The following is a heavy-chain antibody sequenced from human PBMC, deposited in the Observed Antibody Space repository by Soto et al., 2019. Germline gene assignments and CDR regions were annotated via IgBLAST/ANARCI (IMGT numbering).Heavy chain of an antibody. D-gene: IGHD5-12*01. J-gene: IGHJ3*02. CDR2: INSDGSRT. CDR1: GFTFSNYW. CDR3: ARGRSRDGYNLAFDI. Sequence: GGSLRLSCAASGFTFSNYWMHWVRQAPGRGLVWVTRINSDGSRTNYADSVKGRFTISRDNAKSTLYLQMNSLEAEDTAVYSCARGRSRDGYNLAFDICGHGTLVTVSS. V-gene: IGHV3-74*01.